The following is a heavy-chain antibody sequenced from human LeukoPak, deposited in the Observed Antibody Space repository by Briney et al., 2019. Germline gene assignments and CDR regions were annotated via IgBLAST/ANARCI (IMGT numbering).Heavy chain of an antibody. J-gene: IGHJ4*02. D-gene: IGHD3-3*01. CDR2: IKTKSQGETT. V-gene: IGHV3-15*01. Sequence: GGSLRLSCAASEFTFTDAWMSWVRQAPGKGLEWVARIKTKSQGETTDYAAPVEGRFIISREDSKKTLYLQMNSLKTEDTAVYFCTTLSMTIIHGGDYWRQGAPVTVSS. CDR3: TTLSMTIIHGGDY. CDR1: EFTFTDAW.